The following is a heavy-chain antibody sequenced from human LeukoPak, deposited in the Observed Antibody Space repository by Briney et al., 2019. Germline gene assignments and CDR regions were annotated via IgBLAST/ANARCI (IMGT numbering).Heavy chain of an antibody. CDR3: ARRPYSDTSGRLSDV. Sequence: GGSLRLSCAASGFAFSSYNMNWVRQAPGKGLEWISYIGSSGSPTHYADSVGGRFTISRDNAKNSLYLQMNSLRDEDTAVYFCARRPYSDTSGRLSDVWGQGTTVTVS. CDR2: IGSSGSPT. CDR1: GFAFSSYN. V-gene: IGHV3-48*02. D-gene: IGHD3-22*01. J-gene: IGHJ6*02.